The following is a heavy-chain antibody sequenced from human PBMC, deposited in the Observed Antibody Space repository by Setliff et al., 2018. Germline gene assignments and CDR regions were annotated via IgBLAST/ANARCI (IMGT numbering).Heavy chain of an antibody. D-gene: IGHD3-10*01. CDR1: GYTFTSYD. Sequence: ASVKVSCKASGYTFTSYDINWVRQATGQGLEWMGWMNPNSGNTGYAQKFQGRVTMTRNTSISTAYMELSSLRSEDTAVYYCARAAQVSRAKAYYYGSGSYCFDIWGQGTMVTVSS. J-gene: IGHJ3*02. CDR2: MNPNSGNT. V-gene: IGHV1-8*01. CDR3: ARAAQVSRAKAYYYGSGSYCFDI.